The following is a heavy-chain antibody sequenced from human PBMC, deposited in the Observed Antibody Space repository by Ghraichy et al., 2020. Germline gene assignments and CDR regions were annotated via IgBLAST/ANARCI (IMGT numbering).Heavy chain of an antibody. Sequence: SQTLITCTVSGGSISSVGYYWSWIRQHPGKGLEWIGYIYHSGNTYFNPSLKSRLTISLDTSKNQFSLKLSSVTAADTAVYYCARGSYYYYGMDFWGQGTTVTVSS. J-gene: IGHJ6*02. CDR3: ARGSYYYYGMDF. CDR2: IYHSGNT. V-gene: IGHV4-31*03. CDR1: GGSISSVGYY.